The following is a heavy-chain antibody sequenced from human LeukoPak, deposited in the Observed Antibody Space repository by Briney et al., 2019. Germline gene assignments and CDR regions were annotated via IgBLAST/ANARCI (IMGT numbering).Heavy chain of an antibody. CDR1: GYTFTDYY. Sequence: ASVKVSCRASGYTFTDYYIHWVRQAPGQGLEWMGIINPRGGSTSYAQNFQDRVTMTRDTSTSTVYVEVSSLRSDDTAVYYCAKSRTGSSASVDSWGQGTLVTVSS. CDR2: INPRGGST. V-gene: IGHV1-46*01. CDR3: AKSRTGSSASVDS. D-gene: IGHD2-2*01. J-gene: IGHJ4*02.